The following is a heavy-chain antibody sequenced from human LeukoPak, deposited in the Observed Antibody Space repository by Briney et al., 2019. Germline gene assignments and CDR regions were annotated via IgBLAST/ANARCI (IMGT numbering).Heavy chain of an antibody. CDR3: ARDTPGGYDFWWFDP. CDR1: GGSISSYY. Sequence: SETLSLTCTVSGGSISSYYWSWIRQPPGKGLEWIGYNTYFGSASYNPSLKSRVTISVDTSKNQFSLKLSSVTAADTALYYCARDTPGGYDFWWFDPWGQGTLVTVSS. CDR2: NTYFGSA. D-gene: IGHD5-12*01. J-gene: IGHJ5*02. V-gene: IGHV4-59*01.